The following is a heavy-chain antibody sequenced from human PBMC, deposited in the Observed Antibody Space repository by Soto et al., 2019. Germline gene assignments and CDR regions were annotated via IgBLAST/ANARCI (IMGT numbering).Heavy chain of an antibody. D-gene: IGHD3-16*01. V-gene: IGHV4-31*03. Sequence: QVQLLESGPGLVKPSQTLSLTCTVSGGSISSGGYYWSWIRQHPGKGLEWIGYIYYSGSTYYNPSLKSRATITVDTSKNQFSLKLSSVTAADTAVYYCARGPGIMAKIDYWGQGTLVTVSS. CDR1: GGSISSGGYY. CDR3: ARGPGIMAKIDY. J-gene: IGHJ4*02. CDR2: IYYSGST.